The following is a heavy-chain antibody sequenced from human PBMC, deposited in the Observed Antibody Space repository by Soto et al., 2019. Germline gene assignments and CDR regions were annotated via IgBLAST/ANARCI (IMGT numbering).Heavy chain of an antibody. D-gene: IGHD3-16*01. CDR3: ARVPRGSRYFYYLEV. V-gene: IGHV1-8*01. Sequence: QVQLVQSGAEVKKPGASVKVSCKASGDTFTGDEITWVRQATGQGLEWMGWMNLNGGNTGYAQTCQGRVSMTGSPSRNTAYMELSSLRSEATAVYYCARVPRGSRYFYYLEVWGKGTTVIVSS. CDR2: MNLNGGNT. CDR1: GDTFTGDE. J-gene: IGHJ6*03.